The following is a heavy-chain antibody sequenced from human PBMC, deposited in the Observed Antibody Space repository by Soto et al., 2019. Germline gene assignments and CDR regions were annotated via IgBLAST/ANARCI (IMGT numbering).Heavy chain of an antibody. Sequence: SDTLSLNCTVSGVSISSYYWSWILQPPGKGLEWIGYIYYSGSTNYNPSLNSRVTISVDTSKNQFSLQLSSVTAADTDVYLYPGLPDYGSRSSGIVLWGHGRM. V-gene: IGHV4-59*08. CDR1: GVSISSYY. D-gene: IGHD3-10*01. CDR3: PGLPDYGSRSSGIVL. J-gene: IGHJ3*01. CDR2: IYYSGST.